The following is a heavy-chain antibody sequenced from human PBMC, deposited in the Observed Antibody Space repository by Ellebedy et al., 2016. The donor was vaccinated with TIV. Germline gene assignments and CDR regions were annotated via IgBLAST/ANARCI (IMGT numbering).Heavy chain of an antibody. Sequence: GGSLRLXCAASGFTFSSYGMHWVRQAPGKGLEWVAVIWYDGSNKYYEDSVKGRFTISRDNSKNTLYLQMNSLRGEDTAVYYCARDPYGSGANYYMDVWGKGTTVTVSS. D-gene: IGHD3-10*01. CDR1: GFTFSSYG. CDR2: IWYDGSNK. V-gene: IGHV3-33*01. CDR3: ARDPYGSGANYYMDV. J-gene: IGHJ6*03.